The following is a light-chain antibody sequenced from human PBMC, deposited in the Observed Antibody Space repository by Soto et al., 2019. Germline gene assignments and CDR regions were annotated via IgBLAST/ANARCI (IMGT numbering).Light chain of an antibody. J-gene: IGLJ2*01. Sequence: QSALTQPASVSGSPGQSITISCTGTSSDVGGYNYVSWYQQYPGKAPKVMIYDVSSRPSAVSNRFSGSKSGNTASLTISGLQAEDEADYYCSSFTSSSTVVFGGGTKLTVL. V-gene: IGLV2-14*01. CDR1: SSDVGGYNY. CDR2: DVS. CDR3: SSFTSSSTVV.